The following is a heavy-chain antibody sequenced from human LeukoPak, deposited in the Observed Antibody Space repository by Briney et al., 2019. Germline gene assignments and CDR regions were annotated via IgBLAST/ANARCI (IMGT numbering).Heavy chain of an antibody. J-gene: IGHJ6*03. Sequence: GGSLRLSCAASGFTFSSYWMSWVRQAPGKGLEYVSAISSNGGSTYYANSVKGRFTISRDNSKNTLYLQMGSLRAEDMAVYYCARDGGVRGDIYYYYYMDVWGKGTTVTISS. V-gene: IGHV3-64*01. CDR2: ISSNGGST. CDR3: ARDGGVRGDIYYYYYMDV. D-gene: IGHD3-10*01. CDR1: GFTFSSYW.